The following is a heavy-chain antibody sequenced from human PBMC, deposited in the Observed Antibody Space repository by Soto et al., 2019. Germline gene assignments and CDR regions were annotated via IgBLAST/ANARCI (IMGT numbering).Heavy chain of an antibody. J-gene: IGHJ3*02. CDR2: VKPDGSEK. V-gene: IGHV3-7*02. CDR1: GFTFSSYW. D-gene: IGHD3-22*01. Sequence: GGSLRLSCAASGFTFSSYWMSWVRQAPGKGLEWVANVKPDGSEKWYVDSVKGRFTISRNNAKNSLYLQMNSLRAEDTAVYYCARGDYYDTSGPFSDAFDIWGQGTMVTVSS. CDR3: ARGDYYDTSGPFSDAFDI.